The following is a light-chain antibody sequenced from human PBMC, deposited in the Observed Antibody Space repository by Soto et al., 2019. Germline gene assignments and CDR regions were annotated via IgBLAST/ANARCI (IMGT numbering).Light chain of an antibody. J-gene: IGLJ1*01. Sequence: QSVLTQPASVSGSPGQSITISCTGTSSDVGGYSYVSWYQHHPGKAPKLMIYDVSNRPSGVSNRFSGSKSGNTASLTISGLQAEDEADYYCSSYTSSSTDVFGTGTKVTVL. CDR1: SSDVGGYSY. CDR2: DVS. CDR3: SSYTSSSTDV. V-gene: IGLV2-14*03.